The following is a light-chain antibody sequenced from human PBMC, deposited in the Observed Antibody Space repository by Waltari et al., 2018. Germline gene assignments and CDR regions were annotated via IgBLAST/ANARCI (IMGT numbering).Light chain of an antibody. CDR3: QQYRNVWT. Sequence: DIQMTQSPSTLSASVGDRVTITCRASQSLSNWLAWYQQKPGKAPKVLIYKASTLESGVPSRFSGSGSGTEFTLTISSLQPDDFATYYCQQYRNVWTFGQGTKVEIK. CDR1: QSLSNW. V-gene: IGKV1-5*03. CDR2: KAS. J-gene: IGKJ1*01.